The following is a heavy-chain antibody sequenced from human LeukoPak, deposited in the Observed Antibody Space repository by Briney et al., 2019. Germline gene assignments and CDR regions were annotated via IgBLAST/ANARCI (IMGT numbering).Heavy chain of an antibody. Sequence: GGSLRLSCAASGFTFSSYAMHWVRQAPGKGLEWVAVISYDGSNKYYADSVKGRFTISRDNSKNMLYLQMNSLRAEDTAVYYCARVTPELYSIAAAETDYWGQGTLVTVSS. CDR3: ARVTPELYSIAAAETDY. D-gene: IGHD6-13*01. CDR2: ISYDGSNK. J-gene: IGHJ4*02. CDR1: GFTFSSYA. V-gene: IGHV3-30-3*01.